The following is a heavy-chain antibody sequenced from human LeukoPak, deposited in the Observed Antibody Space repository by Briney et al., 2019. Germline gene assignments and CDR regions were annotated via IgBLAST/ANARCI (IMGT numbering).Heavy chain of an antibody. J-gene: IGHJ4*02. D-gene: IGHD1-1*01. V-gene: IGHV4-34*01. Sequence: SETLSLTCAVYGGSFSGYYWSLIRQPPGKGLEWIGEINHSGSTNYNPSLKSRVTISVDTSKNQFSLKLSSVTAADTAVYYCARRRPRTTSANVGFDYWGQGTLVTVSS. CDR1: GGSFSGYY. CDR3: ARRRPRTTSANVGFDY. CDR2: INHSGST.